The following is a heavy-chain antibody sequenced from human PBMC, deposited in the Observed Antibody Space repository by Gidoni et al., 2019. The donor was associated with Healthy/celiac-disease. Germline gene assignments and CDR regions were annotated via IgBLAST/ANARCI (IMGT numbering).Heavy chain of an antibody. Sequence: QVQLQQWGAGLLKPSETLSLTCAVYGGSFSGYYWSWIRQPPGKGLEWIGEINHSGSTNYKPSLKSRVTISVDTSKNQFSLKLSSVTAADTAVYYCASSIRFPGRADYWGQGTLVTVSS. CDR3: ASSIRFPGRADY. CDR2: INHSGST. J-gene: IGHJ4*02. CDR1: GGSFSGYY. D-gene: IGHD1-26*01. V-gene: IGHV4-34*01.